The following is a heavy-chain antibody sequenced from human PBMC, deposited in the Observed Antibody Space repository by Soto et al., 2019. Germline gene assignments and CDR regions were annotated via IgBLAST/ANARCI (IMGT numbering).Heavy chain of an antibody. D-gene: IGHD1-26*01. CDR1: GFTFSSYA. V-gene: IGHV3-23*01. J-gene: IGHJ4*02. Sequence: GGSLRLSCAASGFTFSSYAMSWVRQAPGKGLEWVSAISGSGGSTYYADSVKGRFTISRDNSKNTLYLQMNSLRVEDTAVYYCEKDLVGATQGKLGDDYWGQGTLVTVSS. CDR3: EKDLVGATQGKLGDDY. CDR2: ISGSGGST.